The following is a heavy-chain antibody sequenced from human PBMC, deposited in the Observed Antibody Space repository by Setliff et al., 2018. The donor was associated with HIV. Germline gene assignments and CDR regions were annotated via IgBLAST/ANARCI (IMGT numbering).Heavy chain of an antibody. Sequence: PSETLSLTCTVSGGSISSYYWSWIRQPPGKGLEWIGYIYYSGSTNYNPSLKSRVTISVDTSKNQFSLKLSSVTAADTAVYYCARGDGSYLDYWGQGTLVTVSS. CDR2: IYYSGST. D-gene: IGHD1-26*01. V-gene: IGHV4-59*01. CDR1: GGSISSYY. CDR3: ARGDGSYLDY. J-gene: IGHJ4*02.